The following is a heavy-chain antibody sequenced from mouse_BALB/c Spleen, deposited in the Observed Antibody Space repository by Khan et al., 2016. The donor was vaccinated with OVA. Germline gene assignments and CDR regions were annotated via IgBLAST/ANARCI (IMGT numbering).Heavy chain of an antibody. CDR2: IYYSGTI. CDR1: GISITTGNYR. V-gene: IGHV3-5*02. CDR3: ARDYGSLYWYFDV. Sequence: EVQLVESGPGLVKPSQTVSLTCTVTGISITTGNYRWSWIRQFPGNKLEWIGNIYYSGTITYHPSLTSRTTITRDTSKNRFFLEMNSLTAEDTATYYCARDYGSLYWYFDVWGAGTTVTVSS. D-gene: IGHD1-1*01. J-gene: IGHJ1*01.